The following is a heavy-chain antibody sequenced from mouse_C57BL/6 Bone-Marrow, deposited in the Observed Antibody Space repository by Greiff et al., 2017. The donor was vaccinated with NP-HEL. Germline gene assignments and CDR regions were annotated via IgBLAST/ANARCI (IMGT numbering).Heavy chain of an antibody. D-gene: IGHD1-1*01. Sequence: VQLQQSGAELVRPGASVTLSCKASGYTFTDYEMHWVKQTPVHGLEWIGAIDPETGGTAYNQKFKGKAILTAAKSSSTAYMELRSLTSEDSAVYYCTRPTTVVATDYVDYWGKGTTLTVSS. CDR1: GYTFTDYE. CDR2: IDPETGGT. CDR3: TRPTTVVATDYVDY. V-gene: IGHV1-15*01. J-gene: IGHJ2*01.